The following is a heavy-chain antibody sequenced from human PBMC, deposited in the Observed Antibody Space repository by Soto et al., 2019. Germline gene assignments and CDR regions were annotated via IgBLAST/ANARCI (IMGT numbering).Heavy chain of an antibody. D-gene: IGHD2-15*01. CDR2: IYPGDFDT. Sequence: PGESLKISCKGSGYSFTSYWIGWVRQMPGKGLEWMGIIYPGDFDTRYSPSFQGQVTISADKSISTAYLQWSSLKASDTAMYYCARTDCSGGSCYTRYGMDVWGQGTTVTVSS. J-gene: IGHJ6*02. V-gene: IGHV5-51*01. CDR1: GYSFTSYW. CDR3: ARTDCSGGSCYTRYGMDV.